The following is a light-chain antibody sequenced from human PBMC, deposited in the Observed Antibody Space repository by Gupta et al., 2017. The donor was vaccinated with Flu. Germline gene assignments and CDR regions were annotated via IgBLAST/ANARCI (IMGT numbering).Light chain of an antibody. J-gene: IGKJ2*01. CDR2: GAS. CDR1: QSINTD. Sequence: ETATLSCRASQSINTDPAWYQQKPGQAPRLLILGASTRATGIPARFSGSGSGTEFTLTISGLQSEDFAVYYCQRYDDWPLYTFGQGTRLEIK. CDR3: QRYDDWPLYT. V-gene: IGKV3-15*01.